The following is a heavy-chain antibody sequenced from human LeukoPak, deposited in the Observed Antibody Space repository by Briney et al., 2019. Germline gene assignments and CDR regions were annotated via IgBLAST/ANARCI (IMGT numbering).Heavy chain of an antibody. V-gene: IGHV4-39*07. D-gene: IGHD5-24*01. CDR2: IYYSGST. J-gene: IGHJ4*02. CDR1: GGSISSSTYF. CDR3: ARRPIGRWLHGY. Sequence: KPSETLSLTCTVSGGSISSSTYFWGWIRQPPRNGLEWIGTIYYSGSTYYNPSLKSRVTISVDTSKNQFSLKLSSVTAADTAVYYCARRPIGRWLHGYWGQGTLVTVSS.